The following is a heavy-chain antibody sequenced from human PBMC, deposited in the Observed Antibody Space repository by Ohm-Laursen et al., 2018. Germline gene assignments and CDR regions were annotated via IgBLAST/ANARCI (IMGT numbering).Heavy chain of an antibody. J-gene: IGHJ6*02. CDR3: ARDFGGSRRYFDWLQPSYYYYGMDV. CDR2: ISAYNGNT. V-gene: IGHV1-18*01. CDR1: GYTFTSYG. Sequence: AASVKVSCKASGYTFTSYGISWVRQAPGQGLEWMGWISAYNGNTNYAQKLQGRVTMTTDTSTSTAYMELRSLRSDDTAVYYCARDFGGSRRYFDWLQPSYYYYGMDVWGQGTTVTVSS. D-gene: IGHD3-9*01.